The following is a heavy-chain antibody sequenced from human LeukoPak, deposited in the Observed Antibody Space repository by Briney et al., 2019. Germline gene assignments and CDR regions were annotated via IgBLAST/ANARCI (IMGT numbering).Heavy chain of an antibody. CDR2: IIPILGIA. V-gene: IGHV1-69*04. D-gene: IGHD6-19*01. J-gene: IGHJ4*02. CDR1: GGTFSSYA. Sequence: SVKVSCKASGGTFSSYAISWVRQAPGQGLEWMGRIIPILGIASYAQKFQGRVTITADKSTSTAYMELSSLRSEDTAVYYCARAIKQWLVGALGYWGQGTLVTVSS. CDR3: ARAIKQWLVGALGY.